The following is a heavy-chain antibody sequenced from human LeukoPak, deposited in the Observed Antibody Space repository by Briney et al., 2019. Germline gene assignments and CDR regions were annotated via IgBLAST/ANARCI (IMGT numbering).Heavy chain of an antibody. J-gene: IGHJ4*02. V-gene: IGHV1-2*02. CDR1: GYTLTGYY. D-gene: IGHD5/OR15-5a*01. CDR3: ARDFYDGPLDY. Sequence: ASVKVSCKASGYTLTGYYMHWVRQAPGQGLEWMGRINPNSGGTNYVQKFQGRVTMTRDTSISTAYMELSRLRSDDTAVYYCARDFYDGPLDYWGQGTLVTVSS. CDR2: INPNSGGT.